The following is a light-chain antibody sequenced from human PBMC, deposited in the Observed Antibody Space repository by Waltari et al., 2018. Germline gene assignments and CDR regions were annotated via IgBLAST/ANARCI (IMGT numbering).Light chain of an antibody. J-gene: IGKJ1*01. Sequence: IALTSSPGSLSSSPGERVTLSCRASQSVSRALAWYQPKPGQAPRLLIFGASNRATGIPDRFSGSGSETDFSLTISRLEPEDFAVYYCQHYVRLPATFGRGTKVEIK. CDR3: QHYVRLPAT. V-gene: IGKV3-20*01. CDR2: GAS. CDR1: QSVSRA.